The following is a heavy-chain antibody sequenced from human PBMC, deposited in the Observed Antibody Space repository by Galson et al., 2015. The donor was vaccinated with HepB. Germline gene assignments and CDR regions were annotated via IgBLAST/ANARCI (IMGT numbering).Heavy chain of an antibody. Sequence: SLRLSCAASGFTFSRYWMSWVRQAPGKGLKWVANIKQDGSEKYYVDSVKGRFTISRDNAKNSLYLQMNSLRAEDTAVYYCARDPYSSSDYYYGMDVWGQGTTVTVSS. CDR1: GFTFSRYW. CDR3: ARDPYSSSDYYYGMDV. CDR2: IKQDGSEK. D-gene: IGHD6-6*01. J-gene: IGHJ6*02. V-gene: IGHV3-7*03.